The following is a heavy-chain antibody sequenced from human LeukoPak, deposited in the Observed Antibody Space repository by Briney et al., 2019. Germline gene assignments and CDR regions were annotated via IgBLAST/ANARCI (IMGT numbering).Heavy chain of an antibody. CDR2: ISSSGSTI. J-gene: IGHJ2*01. CDR3: AKVSGAARPYWYFGL. Sequence: KPGGSLRLSCAASGFTFSDYYMSWIRQAPGKGLEWVSYISSSGSTIYYADSVKGRFTISRDNSKNTLYLQMNSLRAEDTAVYYCAKVSGAARPYWYFGLWGRGTLVTVSS. CDR1: GFTFSDYY. D-gene: IGHD6-6*01. V-gene: IGHV3-11*04.